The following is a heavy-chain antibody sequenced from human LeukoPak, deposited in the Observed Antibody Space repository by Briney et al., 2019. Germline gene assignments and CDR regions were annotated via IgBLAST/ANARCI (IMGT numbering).Heavy chain of an antibody. CDR1: GFTFSDHA. D-gene: IGHD3-3*01. CDR2: LSETGETT. J-gene: IGHJ4*02. V-gene: IGHV3-23*01. Sequence: GGSLRLSCAASGFTFSDHAMNWVRQAPGKGLEWVSSLSETGETTDYADSVKGRFTISRDNSKNTVYLQMNNLRVDDTAVYYCAKEAYYDFWSGYYTGFGGDYWGQGTLVTVSS. CDR3: AKEAYYDFWSGYYTGFGGDY.